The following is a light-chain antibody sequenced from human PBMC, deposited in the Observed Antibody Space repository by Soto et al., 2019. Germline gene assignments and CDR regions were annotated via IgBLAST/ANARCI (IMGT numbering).Light chain of an antibody. CDR2: GAS. CDR1: QSVSSN. J-gene: IGKJ1*01. CDR3: QQNNHWPPLRT. V-gene: IGKV3-15*01. Sequence: EIVMTQSPATLSVSPGERATLSCRASQSVSSNLAWYQHKPGQAPRLLIYGASTRATGIPARFSGSGSGTEFTLTISSLQSEDSAVYYCQQNNHWPPLRTFGQGTRVEIK.